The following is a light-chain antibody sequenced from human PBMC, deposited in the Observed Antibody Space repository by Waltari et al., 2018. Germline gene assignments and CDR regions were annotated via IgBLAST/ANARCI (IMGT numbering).Light chain of an antibody. J-gene: IGKJ1*01. CDR3: QQYYSTPWT. CDR2: WAS. CDR1: QSVFYSSTNKNN. Sequence: DIVMTQSPDSLAVSLGERVTTNCKSSQSVFYSSTNKNNLAWYHQKPGQPPKLLIYWASTRESGVPDRFSGSGSGTDFTLTIGSLQAEDVAVYYCQQYYSTPWTFGQGTKVEIK. V-gene: IGKV4-1*01.